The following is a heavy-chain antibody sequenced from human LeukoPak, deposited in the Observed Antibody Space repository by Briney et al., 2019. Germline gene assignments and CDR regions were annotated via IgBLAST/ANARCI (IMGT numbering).Heavy chain of an antibody. D-gene: IGHD3-16*01. CDR1: GGSFSGYY. CDR3: ARGRFRIMTH. J-gene: IGHJ4*02. CDR2: INHSGST. Sequence: SETLSLTCAVYGGSFSGYYWSWIRQPPGKGLEWIGEINHSGSTNYNPSLESRVTISVDTSKNQFSLKLSSVTAADTAVYYCARGRFRIMTHWGQGTLVTVSS. V-gene: IGHV4-34*01.